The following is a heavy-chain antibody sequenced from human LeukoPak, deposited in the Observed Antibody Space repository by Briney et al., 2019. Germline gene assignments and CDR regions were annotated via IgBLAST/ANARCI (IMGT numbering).Heavy chain of an antibody. Sequence: PGGSLRLSCAASGFTFTKAWMSWVRQAPGKGLEWVGRIKRKTDGGTTDYAAPVRGRFPISRDDSKNTLYMQMNSLKNEDTAVYYCTTDFRRGYTYGNHDYWGQGTLVSLSS. J-gene: IGHJ4*02. D-gene: IGHD5-18*01. CDR1: GFTFTKAW. CDR3: TTDFRRGYTYGNHDY. V-gene: IGHV3-15*01. CDR2: IKRKTDGGTT.